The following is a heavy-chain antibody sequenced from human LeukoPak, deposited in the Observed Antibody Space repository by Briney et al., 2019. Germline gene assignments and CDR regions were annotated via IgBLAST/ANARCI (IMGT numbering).Heavy chain of an antibody. CDR1: GGSFSGYY. D-gene: IGHD6-13*01. Sequence: SETLSLTCAVYGGSFSGYYWSWIRQPPGKGLEWIGEINHSGSTNYNPSLKSRVTISVDTSKNQFSLKLSSVTAADTAVYYCARTADVAAAGTTPAFDYWGQGTLVTVSS. J-gene: IGHJ4*02. CDR2: INHSGST. V-gene: IGHV4-34*01. CDR3: ARTADVAAAGTTPAFDY.